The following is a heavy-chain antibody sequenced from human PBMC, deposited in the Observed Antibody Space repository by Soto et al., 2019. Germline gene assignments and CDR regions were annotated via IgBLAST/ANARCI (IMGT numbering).Heavy chain of an antibody. Sequence: GGPLRLSCAASGFTFSSYAMSWVRQAPGKGLEWVSAISGSGGSTYYADSVKGRFTISRDNSKNTLYLQMNSLRAEDTAVYYCAKASRPTTYGMDVWGQGTTVTVSS. CDR2: ISGSGGST. J-gene: IGHJ6*02. V-gene: IGHV3-23*01. CDR1: GFTFSSYA. D-gene: IGHD1-1*01. CDR3: AKASRPTTYGMDV.